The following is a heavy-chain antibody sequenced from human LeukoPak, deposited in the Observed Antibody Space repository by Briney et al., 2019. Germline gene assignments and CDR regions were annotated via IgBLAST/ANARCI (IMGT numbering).Heavy chain of an antibody. J-gene: IGHJ4*02. V-gene: IGHV4-30-4*01. CDR3: ARALRDQMGHIDY. D-gene: IGHD5-24*01. CDR2: IYYSGST. CDR1: GGSISSGDYY. Sequence: PSQTLSLTCTVSGGSISSGDYYWSWIRQPPGKGLEWIGYIYYSGSTYYNPSLKSRVTISVDTSKNQFSLKLNSVTAADTAVYYCARALRDQMGHIDYWGQGTLVTVSS.